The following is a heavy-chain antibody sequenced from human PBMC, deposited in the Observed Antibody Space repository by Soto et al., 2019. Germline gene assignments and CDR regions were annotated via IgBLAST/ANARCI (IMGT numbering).Heavy chain of an antibody. V-gene: IGHV4-39*01. CDR3: ARGLRITIFGVVIPNWFDP. CDR2: IYYSGST. D-gene: IGHD3-3*01. CDR1: GGSISSSSYY. J-gene: IGHJ5*02. Sequence: PSETLSLTCTVSGGSISSSSYYWGWIRQPPGKGLEWIGSIYYSGSTYYNPSLKSRVTISVDTSKNQFSLKLSSVTAADTAVYYCARGLRITIFGVVIPNWFDPWGQGTLVTVSS.